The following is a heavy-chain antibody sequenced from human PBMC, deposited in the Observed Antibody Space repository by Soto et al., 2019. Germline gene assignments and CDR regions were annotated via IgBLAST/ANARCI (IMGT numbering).Heavy chain of an antibody. D-gene: IGHD3-22*01. Sequence: GGSLRLSCAASGFTFSSYAMHWVRQAPGKGLEWVAVISYDGSNKYYADSVKGRFTISRDNSKNTLYLQMNSLRAEDTAVYYCARDSGVTMIASNPGLGPFDYWGQGTLVTVSS. CDR3: ARDSGVTMIASNPGLGPFDY. J-gene: IGHJ4*02. CDR2: ISYDGSNK. V-gene: IGHV3-30-3*01. CDR1: GFTFSSYA.